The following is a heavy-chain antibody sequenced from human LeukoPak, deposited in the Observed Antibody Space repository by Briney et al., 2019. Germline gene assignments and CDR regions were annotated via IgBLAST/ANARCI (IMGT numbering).Heavy chain of an antibody. D-gene: IGHD6-13*01. CDR1: GFTFSSYS. CDR3: ASQRIAAAGMRIARWHNWFDP. V-gene: IGHV3-21*01. Sequence: GGSLRLSCAASGFTFSSYSMNWVRQAPGKGLEWGSSISSSSSYIYYADSVKGRFTISRDNAKNSLYLQMNSLRAEDTAVYYCASQRIAAAGMRIARWHNWFDPWGQGTLVTVSS. J-gene: IGHJ5*02. CDR2: ISSSSSYI.